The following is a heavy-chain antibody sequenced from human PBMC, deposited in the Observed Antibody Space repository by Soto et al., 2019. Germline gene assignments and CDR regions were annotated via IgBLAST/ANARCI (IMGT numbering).Heavy chain of an antibody. Sequence: QVQLQESGPGLVKPSQTLSLTCTVSGGSISSGGYYWSWIRQHPGKGLEWIGYIYYSGSTYYNPSLKSRVTISVDTSKNPFSLKLSSVTAADTAVYYCASCPIAAAGRGKWFDPWGQGTLVTVSS. V-gene: IGHV4-31*03. CDR1: GGSISSGGYY. CDR3: ASCPIAAAGRGKWFDP. D-gene: IGHD6-13*01. J-gene: IGHJ5*02. CDR2: IYYSGST.